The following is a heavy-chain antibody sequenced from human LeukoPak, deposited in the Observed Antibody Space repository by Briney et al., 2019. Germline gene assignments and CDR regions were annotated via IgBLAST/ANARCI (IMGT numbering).Heavy chain of an antibody. CDR1: GGSISSYY. V-gene: IGHV4-59*12. Sequence: SETLSLTCTVSGGSISSYYWSWIRQPPGKGLEWIGYIYYSGSTNYNPSLKSRVTISIDTSKTQFSLKLRSVTAADTALYYCATRDGDYNFLTGYYGERYYFDYWARGTLVTVSS. J-gene: IGHJ4*02. CDR3: ATRDGDYNFLTGYYGERYYFDY. D-gene: IGHD3-9*01. CDR2: IYYSGST.